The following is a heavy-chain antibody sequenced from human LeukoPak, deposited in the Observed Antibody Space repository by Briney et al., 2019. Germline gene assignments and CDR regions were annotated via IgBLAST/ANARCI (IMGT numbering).Heavy chain of an antibody. V-gene: IGHV4-34*01. CDR3: ARDKTIAAEEVGYYYYYGMDV. CDR2: INHSGST. CDR1: GGSFSGYY. D-gene: IGHD6-13*01. Sequence: SETLSLTCAVYGGSFSGYYWSWIRQPPGKGLEWIGEINHSGSTNYNPSLKSRVTISVDTSKNQFSLKLSSVTAADTAVYYCARDKTIAAEEVGYYYYYGMDVWGQGTTVTVSS. J-gene: IGHJ6*02.